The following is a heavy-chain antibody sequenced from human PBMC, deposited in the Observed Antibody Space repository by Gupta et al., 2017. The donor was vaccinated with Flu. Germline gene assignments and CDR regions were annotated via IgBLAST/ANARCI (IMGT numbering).Heavy chain of an antibody. Sequence: EVQLVESGGGLVQPGRSLSLSCAASGFTFEDYAMHWVRQAPGKGLEWVSSMGYDSDNIVYADSVKGRFAISRDNAKNSLYLQMSSLRAEDTAVYFCAKGLVFGNCYYGSCSYFDQWGLGILVSVSS. CDR2: MGYDSDNI. CDR1: GFTFEDYA. CDR3: AKGLVFGNCYYGSCSYFDQ. D-gene: IGHD2-15*01. V-gene: IGHV3-9*01. J-gene: IGHJ4*02.